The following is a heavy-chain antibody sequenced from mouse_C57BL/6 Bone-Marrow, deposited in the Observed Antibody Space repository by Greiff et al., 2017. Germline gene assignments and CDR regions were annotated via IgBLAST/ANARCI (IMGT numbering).Heavy chain of an antibody. CDR2: IDPNSGGT. J-gene: IGHJ2*01. Sequence: QVQLKQPGAELVKPGASVKLSCKASGYTFTSYWMHWVKQRPGRGLEWIGRIDPNSGGTKYNEKFKSKATLTVDKPSSTAYMQLSSLTSEDSAVYYCARGAYGSSYPYYFDYWGQGTTLTVSS. V-gene: IGHV1-72*01. D-gene: IGHD1-1*01. CDR1: GYTFTSYW. CDR3: ARGAYGSSYPYYFDY.